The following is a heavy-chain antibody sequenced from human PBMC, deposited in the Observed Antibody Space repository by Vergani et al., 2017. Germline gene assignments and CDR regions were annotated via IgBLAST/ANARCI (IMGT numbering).Heavy chain of an antibody. Sequence: EVQLVESGGVVVQPGGSLRLSCAASGFTFDDYTMHWVRQAPGKGLEWVSLISWDGGSTYYADSVKGRFTISRDNSKNTLYLQMNSLRAEDTAVYYCARDRGQIYYYYGMDVWGQGTTVTVSS. CDR1: GFTFDDYT. V-gene: IGHV3-43*01. CDR3: ARDRGQIYYYYGMDV. CDR2: ISWDGGST. J-gene: IGHJ6*02.